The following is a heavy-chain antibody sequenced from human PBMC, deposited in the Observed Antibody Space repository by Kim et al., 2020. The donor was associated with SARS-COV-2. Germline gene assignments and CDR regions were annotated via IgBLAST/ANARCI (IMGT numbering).Heavy chain of an antibody. J-gene: IGHJ3*02. CDR3: TTYNTKNGFEI. D-gene: IGHD3-10*01. V-gene: IGHV3-23*01. CDR1: GFTFSTFA. CDR2: ISETGGST. Sequence: RGSLRLSCAASGFTFSTFAMTWVRQAPGKGLEWVSTISETGGSTWYPDSVKGRFTISRDNSKNTVYLQMNSLRAEDTALFYCTTYNTKNGFEIWGPGTM.